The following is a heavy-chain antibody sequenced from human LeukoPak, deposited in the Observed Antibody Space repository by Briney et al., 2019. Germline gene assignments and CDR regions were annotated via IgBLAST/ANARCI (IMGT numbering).Heavy chain of an antibody. CDR3: ARGRGYYGSGRGYWYFDL. V-gene: IGHV4-39*07. CDR2: INHSGST. J-gene: IGHJ2*01. Sequence: PSETLSLTCTVSGGSISSSSYYWGWIRQPPGKGLEWFGEINHSGSTNYNPSLKSRVTISVDTSKNQFSLKLSSVTAADTAVYYCARGRGYYGSGRGYWYFDLWGRGTLVTVSS. CDR1: GGSISSSSYY. D-gene: IGHD3-10*01.